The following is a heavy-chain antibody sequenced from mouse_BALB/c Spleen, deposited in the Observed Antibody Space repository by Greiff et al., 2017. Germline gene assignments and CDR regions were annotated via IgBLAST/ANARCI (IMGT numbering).Heavy chain of an antibody. CDR1: GYTFTSYW. Sequence: VKLMESGAELVKPGASVKLSCKTSGYTFTSYWIQWVKQRPGQGLGWIGEIFPGTGTTYYNEKFKGKATLTIDTSSSTAYMQLSSLTSEDSAVYFCARREYGNPFDYWGQGTTLTVSS. CDR3: ARREYGNPFDY. V-gene: IGHV1S132*01. CDR2: IFPGTGTT. J-gene: IGHJ2*01. D-gene: IGHD2-10*02.